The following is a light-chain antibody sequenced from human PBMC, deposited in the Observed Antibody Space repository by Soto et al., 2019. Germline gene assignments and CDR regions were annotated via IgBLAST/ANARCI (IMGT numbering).Light chain of an antibody. V-gene: IGKV3-15*01. CDR1: HLVYSN. Sequence: EIVLTQSPDTLSVSPGESVTLSCRASHLVYSNLAWYQQRPGQAPRLLIYGASTRATGVPARFSGRGSGTEFTLTISSLQSEDFAVYYCQQYTNWPPNTFGQGTRLEIK. CDR2: GAS. J-gene: IGKJ5*01. CDR3: QQYTNWPPNT.